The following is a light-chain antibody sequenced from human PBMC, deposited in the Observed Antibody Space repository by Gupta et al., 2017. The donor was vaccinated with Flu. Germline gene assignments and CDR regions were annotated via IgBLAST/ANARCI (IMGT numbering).Light chain of an antibody. CDR1: EGNIVSNY. J-gene: IGLJ2*01. CDR2: EDN. V-gene: IGLV6-57*02. Sequence: FVLTQPHSVSESPGKTVTISRTGSEGNIVSNYVKWFQRRPGSAPTPIIYEDNQRPSGVPDRFTGSIAGSSNSASLTISGLRPDDEADYHCQSYDYGYPVFGGGTKLSVL. CDR3: QSYDYGYPV.